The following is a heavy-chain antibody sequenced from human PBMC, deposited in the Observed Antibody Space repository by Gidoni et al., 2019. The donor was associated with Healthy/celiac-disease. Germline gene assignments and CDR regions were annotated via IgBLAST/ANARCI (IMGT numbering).Heavy chain of an antibody. Sequence: QVQLVESGGGVVQPGRPLRLSCAASGFTLSSYGMHWVRQAPGKGLEWVAVISYDGSNKYYADSVKGRFTISRDNSKNTLYLQMNSLRAEDTAVYYCAKEMVGATGGVGIDYWGQGTLVTVSS. V-gene: IGHV3-30*18. J-gene: IGHJ4*02. D-gene: IGHD1-26*01. CDR2: ISYDGSNK. CDR3: AKEMVGATGGVGIDY. CDR1: GFTLSSYG.